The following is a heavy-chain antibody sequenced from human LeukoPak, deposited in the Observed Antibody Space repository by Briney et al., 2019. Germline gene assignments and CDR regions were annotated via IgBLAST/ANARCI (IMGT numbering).Heavy chain of an antibody. Sequence: PSETLSLTCAVSGGSISSGGYSWSWIRQPPGKGLEWIGYIYHSGSTYYNPSLKSRVTISVDRSKNQFSLKLSSVTAADTAVYYCAGGYGSGSYSVWWGQGTLVTVSS. CDR3: AGGYGSGSYSVW. CDR1: GGSISSGGYS. D-gene: IGHD3-10*01. V-gene: IGHV4-30-2*01. CDR2: IYHSGST. J-gene: IGHJ4*02.